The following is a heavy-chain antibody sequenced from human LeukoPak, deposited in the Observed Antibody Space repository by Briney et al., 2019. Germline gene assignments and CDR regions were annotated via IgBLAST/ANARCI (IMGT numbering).Heavy chain of an antibody. D-gene: IGHD3-9*01. CDR3: ARDGWNYDILTGTAPDY. CDR2: ISSSSSYI. Sequence: GGSLRLSCAASGFTFSSYSMNWVRQAPGKGLEWVSPISSSSSYIYYADSVKGRFTISRDNAKNSLYLQMNSLRAEDTAVYYCARDGWNYDILTGTAPDYWGQGTLVTVSS. CDR1: GFTFSSYS. J-gene: IGHJ4*02. V-gene: IGHV3-21*01.